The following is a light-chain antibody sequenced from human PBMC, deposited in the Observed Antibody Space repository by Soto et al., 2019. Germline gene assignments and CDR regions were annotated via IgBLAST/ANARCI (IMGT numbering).Light chain of an antibody. CDR2: SND. CDR1: SSNIGSNT. CDR3: AAWDDSLNGYV. J-gene: IGLJ1*01. V-gene: IGLV1-44*01. Sequence: QSVLTQPPSASGTSGQRVTIPCAGSSSNIGSNTVNWYQQLPGTAPKLLIYSNDQRPSGVPDRFSGSKSGTSASLAISGLQSDDEADYYCAAWDDSLNGYVFGTGTKVT.